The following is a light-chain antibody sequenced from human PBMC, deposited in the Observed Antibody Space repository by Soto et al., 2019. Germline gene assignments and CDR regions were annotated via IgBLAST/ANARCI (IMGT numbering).Light chain of an antibody. V-gene: IGKV3-20*01. Sequence: ENVLTQSPGTLSLSPGERATLSCRASQSVTSNFLAWYQQKPGPAPRLLIYGASTRAAGVPDRFSGSGSGTDFALTITSLEPEDFAVYYCQQYGRSPLLYTFGQGTKLGVK. J-gene: IGKJ2*01. CDR1: QSVTSNF. CDR3: QQYGRSPLLYT. CDR2: GAS.